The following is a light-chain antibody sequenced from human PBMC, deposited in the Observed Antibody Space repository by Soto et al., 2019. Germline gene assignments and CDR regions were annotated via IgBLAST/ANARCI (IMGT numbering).Light chain of an antibody. V-gene: IGKV3D-15*01. CDR2: GAS. Sequence: EVVMRQSPATLSVSPGEGATLSCRASQSVNSNLAWYQQKPGQAPRLLIYGASSRATGIPDRFSGSGSGTEFTRTISSLQSEDFAVYYCQQYNNWPRSFGPGTKVDI. CDR3: QQYNNWPRS. CDR1: QSVNSN. J-gene: IGKJ3*01.